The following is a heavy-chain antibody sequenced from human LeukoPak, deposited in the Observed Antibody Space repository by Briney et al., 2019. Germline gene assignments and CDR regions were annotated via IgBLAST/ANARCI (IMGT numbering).Heavy chain of an antibody. J-gene: IGHJ3*02. CDR3: ARIQPSCPGLGFCSFDI. Sequence: SETLSLTCSVSGSSISPHHWTWIRQAPGEGLEWMGYIYYRGTTSYSPSLKNRLTMSVDTSKNQISLKLTSVTAADTAVYYCARIQPSCPGLGFCSFDIWGQGTLATVSS. CDR2: IYYRGTT. D-gene: IGHD3-3*01. V-gene: IGHV4-59*11. CDR1: GSSISPHH.